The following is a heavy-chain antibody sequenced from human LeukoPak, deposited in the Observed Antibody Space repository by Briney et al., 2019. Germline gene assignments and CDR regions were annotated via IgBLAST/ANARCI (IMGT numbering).Heavy chain of an antibody. D-gene: IGHD3-22*01. CDR2: ISGTGGIK. CDR3: AKRNYYDSSAFLFDY. J-gene: IGHJ4*02. CDR1: GFTFSSYG. Sequence: QAGGSLRLSCAAPGFTFSSYGMSWVRQAPGKGPEWVSAISGTGGIKYYADSVKDRFTISRDNSKNTMYLQMNSLRAEDTAVYYCAKRNYYDSSAFLFDYWGQGTLVTVSS. V-gene: IGHV3-23*01.